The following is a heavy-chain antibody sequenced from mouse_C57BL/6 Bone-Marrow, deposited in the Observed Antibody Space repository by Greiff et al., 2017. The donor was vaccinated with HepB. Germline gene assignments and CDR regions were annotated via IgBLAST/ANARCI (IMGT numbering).Heavy chain of an antibody. CDR3: ARQGIYYGNYFYAMDY. J-gene: IGHJ4*01. CDR1: GFTFSSYT. V-gene: IGHV5-9*01. Sequence: EVQRVESGGGLVKPGGSLKLSCAASGFTFSSYTMSWVRQTPEKRLEWVATISGGGGNTYYPDSVKGRFTISRDNAKNTLYLQMSSLRSENTALYYCARQGIYYGNYFYAMDYWGQGTSVTVAS. CDR2: ISGGGGNT. D-gene: IGHD2-1*01.